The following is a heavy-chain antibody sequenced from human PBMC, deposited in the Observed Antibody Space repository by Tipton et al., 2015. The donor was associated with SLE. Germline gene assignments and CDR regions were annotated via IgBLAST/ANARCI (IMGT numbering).Heavy chain of an antibody. Sequence: TLSLTCIVSGGSMSGGSYYWSWIRQTAGKGLEWIGRIHNSGSTTYNPSLESRVTISVDTSKNQFSLRLSSVTAADTAVYYCASGNNWNGPGEFDSWGRGTQVSVSS. V-gene: IGHV4-61*02. J-gene: IGHJ4*02. CDR2: IHNSGST. CDR1: GGSMSGGSYY. CDR3: ASGNNWNGPGEFDS. D-gene: IGHD1-20*01.